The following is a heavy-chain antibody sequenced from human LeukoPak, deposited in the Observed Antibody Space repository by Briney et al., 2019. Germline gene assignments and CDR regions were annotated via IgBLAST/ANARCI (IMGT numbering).Heavy chain of an antibody. V-gene: IGHV4-4*02. CDR1: GGSISSTNW. CDR2: VHLSGRT. CDR3: AREGGPYRPLDY. Sequence: SETLSLTCGVSGGSISSTNWWTWVRQPPGEGLEWIVEVHLSGRTNYNPSLESRGTMSVDMSENTISLKLTSVTAADTAVYYCAREGGPYRPLDYSGQGTLVTVSS. J-gene: IGHJ4*02.